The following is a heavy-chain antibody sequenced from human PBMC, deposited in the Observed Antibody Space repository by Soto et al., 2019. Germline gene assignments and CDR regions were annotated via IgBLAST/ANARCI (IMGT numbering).Heavy chain of an antibody. Sequence: QVQLVQSGAEVKKPGASVKVSCKASGYTFTRSGISWVRQAPGQGLEWMGWISTYNGDTNYAQTFQGRVTMTTDTSTSTVHMEVRSLRSDDTAVYYCAREGFAPYYYYGMDVWGQGTPVTVSS. CDR2: ISTYNGDT. J-gene: IGHJ6*02. CDR3: AREGFAPYYYYGMDV. CDR1: GYTFTRSG. V-gene: IGHV1-18*01.